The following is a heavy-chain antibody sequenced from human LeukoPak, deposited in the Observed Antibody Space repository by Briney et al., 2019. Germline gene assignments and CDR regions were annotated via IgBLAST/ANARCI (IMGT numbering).Heavy chain of an antibody. J-gene: IGHJ4*02. CDR3: ARDRAAGPQVYFDY. Sequence: GASVKVSCKASGYTFTSYGISWVRQAPGQGLEWMGWISAYNGNTNYAQKLQGRVTMTTGTSTSTAYMELRSLRSDDTAVYYCARDRAAGPQVYFDYWGQGTLVTVSS. CDR1: GYTFTSYG. CDR2: ISAYNGNT. D-gene: IGHD6-13*01. V-gene: IGHV1-18*01.